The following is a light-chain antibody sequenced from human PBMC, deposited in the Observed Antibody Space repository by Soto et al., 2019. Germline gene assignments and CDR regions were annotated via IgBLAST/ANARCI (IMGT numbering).Light chain of an antibody. CDR1: SSDVGGYDY. CDR3: SSYTSSSTPYV. Sequence: QSVLTQPASVSGSPGQSITISCIGTSSDVGGYDYVSWYQQHPGKAPKLMIYEVRNRPSGVSNRFSGSKSDNTASLTISGLQAEDEADYYCSSYTSSSTPYVFGTGTKLTVL. CDR2: EVR. V-gene: IGLV2-14*03. J-gene: IGLJ1*01.